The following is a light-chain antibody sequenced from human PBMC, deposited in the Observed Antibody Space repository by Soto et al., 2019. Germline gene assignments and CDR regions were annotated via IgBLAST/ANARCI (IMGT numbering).Light chain of an antibody. CDR1: ESVTDY. Sequence: EIVLTQSPATLSLSPGESVTLSCRASESVTDYLGWYQQKPGQAPRLLIYDASNRAPGIPARFSGSGSGTDFTLTISRLEPEDFAVYYCQQRSDWAFSFGPGTKVDFK. V-gene: IGKV3-11*01. CDR2: DAS. J-gene: IGKJ3*01. CDR3: QQRSDWAFS.